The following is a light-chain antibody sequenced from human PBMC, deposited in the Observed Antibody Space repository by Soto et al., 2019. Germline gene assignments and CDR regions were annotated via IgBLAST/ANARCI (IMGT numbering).Light chain of an antibody. V-gene: IGKV1-8*01. CDR1: QGISSY. CDR3: QQYYTYNQN. CDR2: AAS. J-gene: IGKJ2*01. Sequence: AIRMTQSPSSFSASTGDRVTITCRASQGISSYLAWYQQKPGKAPKLLVYAASTLQYGVPSRFSGSGSGTDFTLTISCLQSEDFATYFCQQYYTYNQNFGQGTKVDIK.